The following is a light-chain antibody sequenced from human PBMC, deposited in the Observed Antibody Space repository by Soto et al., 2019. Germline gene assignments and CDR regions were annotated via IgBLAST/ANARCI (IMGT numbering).Light chain of an antibody. CDR1: QTVTDY. J-gene: IGKJ1*01. Sequence: DIQMTQSPSSLSASVGDRVTITCRAGQTVTDYLNWYQHKPGKAPKLLIYSASTLQSGVPSRFSGSGSGTDFTLTIPSLQPEDFGTYYCHQTYSAPQTFGQGTRVEIK. CDR2: SAS. V-gene: IGKV1-39*01. CDR3: HQTYSAPQT.